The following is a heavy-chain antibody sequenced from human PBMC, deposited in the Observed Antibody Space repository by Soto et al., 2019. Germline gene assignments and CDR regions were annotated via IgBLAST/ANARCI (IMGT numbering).Heavy chain of an antibody. CDR3: ARAMGTDGRSNHPFDI. CDR2: IKHDGSEK. D-gene: IGHD1-1*01. CDR1: GFTFSRYW. V-gene: IGHV3-7*04. Sequence: GGSLRLSCAASGFTFSRYWMDWVRQAPRKGLEWVATIKHDGSEKYYVDSVKGRFIISRDNAKNSVFLQMNGLRVEDTAVYFCARAMGTDGRSNHPFDIWGQGTMVTVS. J-gene: IGHJ3*02.